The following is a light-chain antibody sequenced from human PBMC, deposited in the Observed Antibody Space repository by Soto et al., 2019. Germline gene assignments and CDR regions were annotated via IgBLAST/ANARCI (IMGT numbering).Light chain of an antibody. CDR3: QQTYSSPLT. CDR2: DAS. J-gene: IGKJ4*01. CDR1: QDISKY. V-gene: IGKV1-33*01. Sequence: DIHMTQSPSSLSASVGYRFTITCQASQDISKYLNWYQQKPGKAPKLLIYDASNLETGVPSRFSGSGSGTDSTFTISSLQPEDIEPYYCQQTYSSPLTFGGGTKVDIK.